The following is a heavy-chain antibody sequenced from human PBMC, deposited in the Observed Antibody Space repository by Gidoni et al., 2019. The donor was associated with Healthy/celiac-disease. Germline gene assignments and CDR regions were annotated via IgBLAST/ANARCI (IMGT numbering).Heavy chain of an antibody. CDR2: INAGNGNT. CDR3: ARDWRYYDFWSGYLSPIYYYYGMDV. D-gene: IGHD3-3*01. CDR1: GYTFTSYA. J-gene: IGHJ6*02. Sequence: QVQLVQSGAEVKKPGASVKVSCTSSGYTFTSYAMHWVLQAPGQRLEWMGWINAGNGNTKYSQKFQGRVTITRDTSASTAYMELSSLRSEDTAVYYCARDWRYYDFWSGYLSPIYYYYGMDVWGQGTTVTVSS. V-gene: IGHV1-3*01.